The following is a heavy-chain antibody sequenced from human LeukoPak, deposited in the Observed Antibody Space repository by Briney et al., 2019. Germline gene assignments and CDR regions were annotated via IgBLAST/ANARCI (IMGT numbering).Heavy chain of an antibody. V-gene: IGHV4-4*07. Sequence: PSETLSLTCTVSGDSISTYYWSWIRQPAGTALEWIGRIYTSGTITYNPSLKSRVTMSVDTSKNQFSLKLSSVTAADTAVYYCARDPGTTGEVKFDPWGQGTLVTVSS. D-gene: IGHD4-17*01. CDR3: ARDPGTTGEVKFDP. J-gene: IGHJ5*02. CDR1: GDSISTYY. CDR2: IYTSGTI.